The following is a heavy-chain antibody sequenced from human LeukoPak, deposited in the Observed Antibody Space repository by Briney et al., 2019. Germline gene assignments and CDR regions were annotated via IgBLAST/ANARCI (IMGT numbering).Heavy chain of an antibody. V-gene: IGHV4-39*01. D-gene: IGHD6-6*01. CDR3: ARRPRSFSSSSNWFDP. CDR1: GGSISSSSYY. CDR2: IYYSGST. Sequence: SETLSLTCTVSGGSISSSSYYWGWIRQPPGKWLTWIGGIYYSGSTYYNPSLKSRVTISVDTSKNQFSLKLSSVTAADTAVYYCARRPRSFSSSSNWFDPWGQGTLVTVSS. J-gene: IGHJ5*02.